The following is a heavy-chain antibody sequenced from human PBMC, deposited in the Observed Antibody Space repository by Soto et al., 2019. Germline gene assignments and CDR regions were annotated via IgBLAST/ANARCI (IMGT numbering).Heavy chain of an antibody. CDR3: AKGPLGYFDY. D-gene: IGHD6-13*01. Sequence: GGSLRLSCAASGFTFRNYGIHWVRQAPGKGLEWVAVISYDGSDKYYADSVKGRFTISRDNSKNTVFLQLNSLRAEDTAVYYCAKGPLGYFDYWGQGTLVTVSS. CDR1: GFTFRNYG. V-gene: IGHV3-30*18. CDR2: ISYDGSDK. J-gene: IGHJ4*02.